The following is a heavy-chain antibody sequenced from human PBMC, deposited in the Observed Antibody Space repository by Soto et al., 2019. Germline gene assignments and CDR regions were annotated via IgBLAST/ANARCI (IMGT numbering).Heavy chain of an antibody. D-gene: IGHD6-19*01. CDR2: ISPYYGRT. CDR1: GFTFTNYA. Sequence: ASVKVSCKASGFTFTNYAISWVRQAPGQGLEWMGWISPYYGRTTFAQKYHDRATLTTDTSTGTVSMELRGLTSDDTAVYYCARDHSLYDSGWLLDYWGQGTLVTVSS. CDR3: ARDHSLYDSGWLLDY. V-gene: IGHV1-18*01. J-gene: IGHJ4*02.